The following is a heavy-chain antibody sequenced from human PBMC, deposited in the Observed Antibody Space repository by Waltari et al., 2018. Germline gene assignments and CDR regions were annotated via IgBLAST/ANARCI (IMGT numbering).Heavy chain of an antibody. Sequence: EVHLVQSGGLVAEPGGSLRLSCAASGFTFKKFSMNWVRQRPGKWLGWLSVIQGKCRASLYADSVGGRFIVSRDNNRNSLYLQMNSLSAEDTALYYCAKEHDTGWPTLDSWGQGTLVTVYS. CDR2: IQGKCRAS. J-gene: IGHJ4*02. V-gene: IGHV3-43*01. D-gene: IGHD6-19*01. CDR1: GFTFKKFS. CDR3: AKEHDTGWPTLDS.